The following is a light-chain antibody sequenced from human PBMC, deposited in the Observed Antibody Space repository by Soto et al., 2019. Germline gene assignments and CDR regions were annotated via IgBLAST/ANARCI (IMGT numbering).Light chain of an antibody. V-gene: IGKV3-20*01. Sequence: EIVLTQSPGTLSLSPGERATLSCRASQSVSSNFLAWYQQKPSQAPRLLVFGASTRATGIPDRFSGSGSGTDFTLTISRLEPEDFAVYYCHQYGTSPRTFGQGTKVEI. CDR1: QSVSSNF. J-gene: IGKJ1*01. CDR2: GAS. CDR3: HQYGTSPRT.